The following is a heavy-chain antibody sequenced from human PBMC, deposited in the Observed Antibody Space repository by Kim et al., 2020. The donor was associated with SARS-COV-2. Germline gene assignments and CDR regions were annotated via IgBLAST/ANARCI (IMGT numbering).Heavy chain of an antibody. CDR3: AKGAVARPNAFDI. J-gene: IGHJ3*02. V-gene: IGHV3-23*03. CDR1: GFTFSSYA. D-gene: IGHD6-19*01. CDR2: IYSGVSST. Sequence: GGSLRLSCAASGFTFSSYAMSWVRQAPGKGLEWVSFIYSGVSSTYYADSVKGRFTISRDNSKNTLYLQMNSLRAEDTAVYYCAKGAVARPNAFDIWGQGTMVTVSS.